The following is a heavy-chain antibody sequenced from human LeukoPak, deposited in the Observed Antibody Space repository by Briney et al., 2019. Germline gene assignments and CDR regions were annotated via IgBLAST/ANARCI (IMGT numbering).Heavy chain of an antibody. V-gene: IGHV4-4*07. J-gene: IGHJ5*02. CDR3: ARDVAYYGSGSYYVSFRRDNWFDP. CDR1: GGSISSYY. CDR2: IYTSGST. Sequence: PSETLSLTCTVSGGSISSYYWSWIRQPAGKGLEWIGRIYTSGSTNYNPSLKSRVTMSVDTSKNQFSLKLSSVTAADTAVYYCARDVAYYGSGSYYVSFRRDNWFDPWGQGTLVTVSS. D-gene: IGHD3-10*01.